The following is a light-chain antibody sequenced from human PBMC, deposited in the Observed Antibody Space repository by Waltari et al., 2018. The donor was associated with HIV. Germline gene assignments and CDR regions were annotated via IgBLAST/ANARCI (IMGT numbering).Light chain of an antibody. CDR1: SGSIADNS. V-gene: IGLV6-57*03. Sequence: NFLLTQPPSVSESPGRTTTISCTRSSGSIADNSVQWFQQRPGSAPTSVIYEDNRRPSGVPDRFSGSIDSSSNSASLTISGLQTEDEADYYCQSYDSNGLILVFGGGTKLTVL. J-gene: IGLJ3*02. CDR3: QSYDSNGLILV. CDR2: EDN.